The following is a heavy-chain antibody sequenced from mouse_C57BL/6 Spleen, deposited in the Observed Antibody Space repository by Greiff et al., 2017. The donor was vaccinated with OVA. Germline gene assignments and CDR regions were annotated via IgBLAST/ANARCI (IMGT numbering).Heavy chain of an antibody. CDR3: ARRWLRRGAMDY. CDR2: INPNNGGT. V-gene: IGHV1-18*01. CDR1: GYTFTDYN. D-gene: IGHD2-2*01. J-gene: IGHJ4*01. Sequence: EVQVVESGPELVKPGASVKIPCKASGYTFTDYNMDWVKQSHGKSLEWIGDINPNNGGTIYNQKFKGKATLTVDKSSSTAYMELRSLTSEDTAVYYCARRWLRRGAMDYWGQGTSVTVSS.